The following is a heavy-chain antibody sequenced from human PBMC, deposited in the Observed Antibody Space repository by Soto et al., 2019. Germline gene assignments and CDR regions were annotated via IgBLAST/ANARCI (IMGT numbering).Heavy chain of an antibody. CDR1: GFTFSTYS. CDR2: ISSSSSYI. V-gene: IGHV3-21*01. Sequence: GGSLRLSCAASGFTFSTYSMNWVRQAPGKGLEWVSSISSSSSYINYADSEKGRFTISRDNAKNSPYLQMNGLRAEDTAVYCCAIDSTEGILTGPTPVDYWGQGTLVSVS. J-gene: IGHJ4*02. CDR3: AIDSTEGILTGPTPVDY. D-gene: IGHD3-9*01.